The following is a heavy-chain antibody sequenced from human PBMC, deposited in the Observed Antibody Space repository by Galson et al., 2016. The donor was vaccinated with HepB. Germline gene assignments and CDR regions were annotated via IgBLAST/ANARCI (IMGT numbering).Heavy chain of an antibody. J-gene: IGHJ4*02. CDR3: ARDRYDFLSGYPHYFDY. CDR1: GGSISPSY. Sequence: SETLSLTCTVSGGSISPSYWSWIRQPPGKGLEWIGYISYSGITNYNTSLRSRFTISVETSKNQFSLKLSSGTAADRAVYYCARDRYDFLSGYPHYFDYCGQGTLVTVSS. D-gene: IGHD3-3*01. CDR2: ISYSGIT. V-gene: IGHV4-59*01.